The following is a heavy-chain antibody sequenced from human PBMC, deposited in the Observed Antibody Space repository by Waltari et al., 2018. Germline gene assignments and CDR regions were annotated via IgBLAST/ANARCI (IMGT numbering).Heavy chain of an antibody. J-gene: IGHJ4*02. CDR3: ARRRRTPAYYFDY. Sequence: QVQLQQWGAGLLKPSETLSLTCAVYGGSFSGYYWSWIRQPPGKGLEWIGKINHSGSTNYNPSLKSRVTISVDTSKNQFSLKLSSVTAADTAVYYCARRRRTPAYYFDYWGQGTLVTVSS. D-gene: IGHD1-7*01. CDR2: INHSGST. CDR1: GGSFSGYY. V-gene: IGHV4-34*01.